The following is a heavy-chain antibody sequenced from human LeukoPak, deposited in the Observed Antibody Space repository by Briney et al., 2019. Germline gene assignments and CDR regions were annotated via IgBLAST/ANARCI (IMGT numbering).Heavy chain of an antibody. D-gene: IGHD3-9*01. Sequence: GRSLRLSCAASGFTFSNYGMHWVRQAPGKGLEWVAVISYDGSNRYYADSVKGRFTISRDNSKNTLYLQMNSLRAEDTAVYYCAKDRGYDILTGKPDYWGQGTLVTVSS. CDR3: AKDRGYDILTGKPDY. J-gene: IGHJ4*02. CDR1: GFTFSNYG. CDR2: ISYDGSNR. V-gene: IGHV3-30*18.